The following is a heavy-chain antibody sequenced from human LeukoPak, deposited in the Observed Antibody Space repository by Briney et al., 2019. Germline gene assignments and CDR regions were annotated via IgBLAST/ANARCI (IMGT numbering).Heavy chain of an antibody. CDR3: ARGLTQWLVRLNWFDP. D-gene: IGHD6-19*01. CDR2: INHSGST. V-gene: IGHV4-34*01. J-gene: IGHJ5*02. CDR1: GGSFSGYY. Sequence: SETLSLTCAVYGGSFSGYYWSWIRQPPGKGLEWIGEINHSGSTNYNPSLKSRVTISVATSKNQFSLKLSSVTAADTAVYYCARGLTQWLVRLNWFDPWGQGTLVTVSS.